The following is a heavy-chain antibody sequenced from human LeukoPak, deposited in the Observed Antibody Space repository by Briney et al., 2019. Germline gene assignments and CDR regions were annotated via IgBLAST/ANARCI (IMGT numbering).Heavy chain of an antibody. J-gene: IGHJ4*02. V-gene: IGHV3-49*04. D-gene: IGHD1-26*01. CDR2: IRPKAYGGTT. CDR1: GLTFGDYA. Sequence: GGSLRLSCTASGLTFGDYAMSWVRQAPGKGLEWVGLIRPKAYGGTTEYAASVKGRFTISRDDSKSIAYLQMNSLKTEDTAVYYCTRGVGFDYWGQGTLVTVSS. CDR3: TRGVGFDY.